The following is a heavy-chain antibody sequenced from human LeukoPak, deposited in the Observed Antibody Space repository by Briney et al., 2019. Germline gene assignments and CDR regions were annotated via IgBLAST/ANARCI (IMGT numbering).Heavy chain of an antibody. CDR3: AKQKYCSGHCYEAFDI. V-gene: IGHV5-51*01. D-gene: IGHD2-15*01. CDR2: IYPGDSDT. Sequence: GESLKISCKGSGYRFTSYWIGWVRQMPGKGLEWMGIIYPGDSDTRYSPSFQGQVTISADKSISTAYLQWSSLKASDTAMYYCAKQKYCSGHCYEAFDIWGQGTMVTVSS. CDR1: GYRFTSYW. J-gene: IGHJ3*02.